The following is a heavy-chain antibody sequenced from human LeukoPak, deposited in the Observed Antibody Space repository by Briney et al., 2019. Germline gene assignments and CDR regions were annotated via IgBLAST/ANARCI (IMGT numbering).Heavy chain of an antibody. D-gene: IGHD2/OR15-2a*01. CDR2: MNPKSGNT. CDR1: GYTFTSYD. J-gene: IGHJ6*03. Sequence: GASVKVSCKASGYTFTSYDINWVRQATGQGLEWMGWMNPKSGNTLYAQKFQGRVTMTRNTSIGTAYMELSSVRSEDTAVYYCARFLKNPVNRRGPANYYMDVWGKGTTVTISS. V-gene: IGHV1-8*01. CDR3: ARFLKNPVNRRGPANYYMDV.